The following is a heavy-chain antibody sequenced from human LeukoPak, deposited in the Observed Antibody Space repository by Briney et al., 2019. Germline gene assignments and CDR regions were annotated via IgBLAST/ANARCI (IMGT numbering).Heavy chain of an antibody. CDR2: MEISGIT. CDR3: ARHSWLRPFDY. Sequence: PSETLSLTCTVSGFPISSSDYFRSWVRQPAGKGLEWIGRMEISGITNYNPSLRARVTLSLDTSKNQFSLKLSSVTAADTAVYYCARHSWLRPFDYWGQGTLVTVSS. D-gene: IGHD5-12*01. CDR1: GFPISSSDYF. J-gene: IGHJ4*02. V-gene: IGHV4-61*02.